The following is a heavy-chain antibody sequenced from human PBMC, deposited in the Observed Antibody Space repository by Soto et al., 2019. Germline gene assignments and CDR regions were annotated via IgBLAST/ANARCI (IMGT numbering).Heavy chain of an antibody. CDR2: IIPIFGTA. D-gene: IGHD4-17*01. J-gene: IGHJ3*02. CDR1: GGTVSSYA. V-gene: IGHV1-69*06. Sequence: SVKVSCKASGGTVSSYAISWVRQAPGQGLEWMGGIIPIFGTANYAQKFQGRVTITADKSTSTAYMELSSLRSEDTAVYYCARSMTTVVLDAFDIWGQGTMVTVSS. CDR3: ARSMTTVVLDAFDI.